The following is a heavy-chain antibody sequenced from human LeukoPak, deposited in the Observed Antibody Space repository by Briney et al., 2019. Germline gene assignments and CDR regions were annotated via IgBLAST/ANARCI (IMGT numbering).Heavy chain of an antibody. V-gene: IGHV4-34*01. CDR1: GGSFSGYY. D-gene: IGHD3-22*01. CDR2: INHSGST. CDR3: ARGGRITMTPRYYYYGMDV. J-gene: IGHJ6*02. Sequence: ETSETLSLTCAVYGGSFSGYYWSWIRQPPGKGLEWIGEINHSGSTNYNPSLKSRVTISVDTSKNQFSLKLSSVTAADTAVYYCARGGRITMTPRYYYYGMDVWGQGTTV.